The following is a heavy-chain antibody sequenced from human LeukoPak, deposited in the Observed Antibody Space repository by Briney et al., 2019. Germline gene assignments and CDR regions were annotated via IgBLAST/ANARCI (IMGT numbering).Heavy chain of an antibody. Sequence: SETLSLTCTVSGGSISSYYWSWIRQPPGKGLEWIGYIYYSGSTNYNPSLKSRVTISVDTSKSQFSLKLSSVTAADTAVYYCARVRDIVVVPAAIGAFDIWGQGTMVTVSS. J-gene: IGHJ3*02. CDR3: ARVRDIVVVPAAIGAFDI. CDR1: GGSISSYY. D-gene: IGHD2-2*02. CDR2: IYYSGST. V-gene: IGHV4-59*01.